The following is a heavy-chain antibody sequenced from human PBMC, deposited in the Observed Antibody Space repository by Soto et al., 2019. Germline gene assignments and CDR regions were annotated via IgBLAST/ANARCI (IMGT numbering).Heavy chain of an antibody. CDR3: ARVGRLGWFDP. J-gene: IGHJ5*02. D-gene: IGHD1-26*01. CDR1: GGSVSSGSYY. Sequence: SETLSLTCTVSGGSVSSGSYYWSWIRQPPGKGLEWIGYIYYSGSTNYNPPLKSRVTISVDTSKNQFSLKLSSVTAADTAVYYCARVGRLGWFDPWGQGTLVTVSS. CDR2: IYYSGST. V-gene: IGHV4-61*01.